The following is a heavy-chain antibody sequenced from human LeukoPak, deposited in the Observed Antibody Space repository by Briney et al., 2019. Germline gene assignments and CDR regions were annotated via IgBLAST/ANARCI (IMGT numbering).Heavy chain of an antibody. Sequence: ASVKVSCKASGYTLTELSMHWVRQAPGKGLEWMGGFDPEDGGTIYAQKFQGRVTMTEDTSTDTAYMELSSLRSEDTAVCYCARGGSSGWVAGWYFDLWGRGTLVTVSS. CDR3: ARGGSSGWVAGWYFDL. CDR1: GYTLTELS. D-gene: IGHD6-19*01. V-gene: IGHV1-24*01. J-gene: IGHJ2*01. CDR2: FDPEDGGT.